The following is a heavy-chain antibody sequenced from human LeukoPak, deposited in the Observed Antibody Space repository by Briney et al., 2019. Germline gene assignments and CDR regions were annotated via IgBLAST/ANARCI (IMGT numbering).Heavy chain of an antibody. CDR2: IKQDGSEK. D-gene: IGHD2-2*03. CDR1: GFTFSSYW. V-gene: IGHV3-7*04. Sequence: TGGSLRLSCAASGFTFSSYWRNSVRQAPGKGLEWVANIKQDGSEKNYVDSVKGRFTISRDNAKNSLDLQMNSLRAEDTAVYYCAGGRTWITDSWGQGTLVTVSS. CDR3: AGGRTWITDS. J-gene: IGHJ4*02.